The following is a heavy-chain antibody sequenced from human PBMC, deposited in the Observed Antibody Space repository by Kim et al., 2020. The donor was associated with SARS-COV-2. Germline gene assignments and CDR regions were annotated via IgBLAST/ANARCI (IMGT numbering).Heavy chain of an antibody. J-gene: IGHJ4*02. V-gene: IGHV3-23*01. D-gene: IGHD2-15*01. CDR3: AKGYCSGGSCSPDY. Sequence: ADSVKGRFTISRDNSKNTLYLQMNSLRAEDTAIYYCAKGYCSGGSCSPDYWGQGTLVTVYS.